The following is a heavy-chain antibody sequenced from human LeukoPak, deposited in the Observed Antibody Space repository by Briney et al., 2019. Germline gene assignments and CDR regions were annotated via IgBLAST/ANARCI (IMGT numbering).Heavy chain of an antibody. CDR2: INPDGTTT. CDR1: GFTFSTYW. D-gene: IGHD3/OR15-3a*01. J-gene: IGHJ4*02. CDR3: VRVDATASGKHEY. Sequence: AGNLRFSSAASGFTFSTYWMQWVRQAPGNGLVFVSRINPDGTTTNYADSVKGRFTISRDNAKSTLSLRFSSLRGEDTAVYYCVRVDATASGKHEYWGQGNLVTV. V-gene: IGHV3-74*01.